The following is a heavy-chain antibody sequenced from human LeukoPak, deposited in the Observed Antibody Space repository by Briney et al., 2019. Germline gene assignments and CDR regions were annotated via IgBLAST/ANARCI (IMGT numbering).Heavy chain of an antibody. CDR3: ARALPHPTYYYDSSGYCFDY. V-gene: IGHV4-59*01. CDR1: GGSISSYY. D-gene: IGHD3-22*01. J-gene: IGHJ4*02. CDR2: IYYSGST. Sequence: SETLSLTCTVSGGSISSYYWIWIRQPPGKGLEWIGYIYYSGSTNYNPSLKSRVTISVDTSKNQFSLKLSSVTAADTAVYYCARALPHPTYYYDSSGYCFDYWGQGTLVTVSS.